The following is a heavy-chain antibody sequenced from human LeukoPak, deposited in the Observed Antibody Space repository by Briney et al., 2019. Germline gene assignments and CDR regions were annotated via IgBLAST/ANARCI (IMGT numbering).Heavy chain of an antibody. CDR1: GGTFSNYV. J-gene: IGHJ4*02. Sequence: SVKVSCKASGGTFSNYVINWVRQAPGQGLEWMGGIIPIFGTANYAQKFQGRVTITADKSTSTAYMELSSLRSEDTAVYYCARAYDSSGYYFRIFDYFDYWGQGTLVTVSS. V-gene: IGHV1-69*06. D-gene: IGHD3-22*01. CDR2: IIPIFGTA. CDR3: ARAYDSSGYYFRIFDYFDY.